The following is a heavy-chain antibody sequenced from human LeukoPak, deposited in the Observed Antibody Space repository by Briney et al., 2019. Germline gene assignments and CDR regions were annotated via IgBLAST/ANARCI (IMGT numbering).Heavy chain of an antibody. J-gene: IGHJ4*02. V-gene: IGHV4-39*01. Sequence: SETLSLTCTVSGGSISSSSYYWGWIRQPPGKGLEWIGSIYYSGSTYYNPSLKSRVTISVDTSKNQFSLKLSSVTAADTAVYYCARQAASSSSSFWGQGTLVTVSS. CDR2: IYYSGST. CDR3: ARQAASSSSSF. D-gene: IGHD6-6*01. CDR1: GGSISSSSYY.